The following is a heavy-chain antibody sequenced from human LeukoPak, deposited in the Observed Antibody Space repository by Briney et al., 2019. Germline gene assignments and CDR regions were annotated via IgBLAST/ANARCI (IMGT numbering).Heavy chain of an antibody. J-gene: IGHJ4*02. CDR2: ISSDGTST. Sequence: QPGGSLRLSCSASGXTFSSSSMHWVRRAPGKGRVWVSRISSDGTSTNYADSVKGRFIISRDNAKNTLYLQMNSLRAEDTAVYFCARVRSSSWFDYWGQGTLVAVSS. D-gene: IGHD6-13*01. CDR1: GXTFSSSS. V-gene: IGHV3-74*01. CDR3: ARVRSSSWFDY.